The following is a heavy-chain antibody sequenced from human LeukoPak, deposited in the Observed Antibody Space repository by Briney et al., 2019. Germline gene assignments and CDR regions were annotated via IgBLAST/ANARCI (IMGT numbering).Heavy chain of an antibody. CDR1: GFTFDDYA. J-gene: IGHJ4*02. CDR2: ISWNSGSI. D-gene: IGHD2-15*01. Sequence: GRSLRLSCAASGFTFDDYAMHWVRQAPGKGLEWVSGISWNSGSIGYADSVKGRFTISRDNAKNSLCLQMNSLRAEDTALYYCAKDATGWGGGSGAMGNFDYWGQGTLVTVSS. V-gene: IGHV3-9*01. CDR3: AKDATGWGGGSGAMGNFDY.